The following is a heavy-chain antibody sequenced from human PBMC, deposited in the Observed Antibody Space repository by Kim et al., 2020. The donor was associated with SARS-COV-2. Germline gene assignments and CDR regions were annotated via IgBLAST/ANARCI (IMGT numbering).Heavy chain of an antibody. CDR2: IYYSGST. CDR3: ARRVAAVDY. V-gene: IGHV4-59*08. D-gene: IGHD6-13*01. CDR1: GGSISSYY. Sequence: SETLSLTCTVSGGSISSYYWSWIRQPPGKGLEWIGYIYYSGSTNYNPSLKSRVTISVDTSKNQFSLKLSSVTAADTAVYYCARRVAAVDYWGQGTLVTVS. J-gene: IGHJ4*02.